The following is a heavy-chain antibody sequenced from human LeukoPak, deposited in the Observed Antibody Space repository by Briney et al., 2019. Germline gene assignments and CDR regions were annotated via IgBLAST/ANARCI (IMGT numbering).Heavy chain of an antibody. CDR3: ARDRPSYGLDY. Sequence: KTSETLSLTCTVSGGSISSYYWSWIRQPPGKGLEWFGYIYYSGSTNYNPSLKSRVTISVDTSKNQFSLKLSSVTAADTAVYYCARDRPSYGLDYWGQGTLVTVSS. V-gene: IGHV4-59*01. CDR1: GGSISSYY. J-gene: IGHJ4*02. D-gene: IGHD5-18*01. CDR2: IYYSGST.